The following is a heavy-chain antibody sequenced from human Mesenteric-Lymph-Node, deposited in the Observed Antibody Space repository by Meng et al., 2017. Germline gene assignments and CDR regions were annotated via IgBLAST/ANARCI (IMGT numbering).Heavy chain of an antibody. CDR1: GGPISSTSDD. Sequence: QLQLPESGPGLVKPSETLSLTCTVSGGPISSTSDDWGWIRQPPGKGPEWIGSIYYSGSNYHNPSLKSRLTISVDTSKSQLALKLSSVTAADTAVYYCARQIFEFGYGGNSPFDYWGQGTLVTVSS. CDR2: IYYSGSN. V-gene: IGHV4-39*01. D-gene: IGHD4-23*01. J-gene: IGHJ4*02. CDR3: ARQIFEFGYGGNSPFDY.